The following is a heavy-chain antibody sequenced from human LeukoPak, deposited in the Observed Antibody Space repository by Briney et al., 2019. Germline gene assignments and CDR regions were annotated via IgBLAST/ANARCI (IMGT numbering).Heavy chain of an antibody. Sequence: GGSLRLSCAVSGFSFSSHWMSWVRQAPGRGLEWVANINQDGSEKHYVDPVKGRFIISRDNAKNSLYLQMNSLRAEDSVVYYCARDIEAPGIAFDYWGQGSLVTVSS. CDR3: ARDIEAPGIAFDY. V-gene: IGHV3-7*03. D-gene: IGHD6-13*01. J-gene: IGHJ4*02. CDR1: GFSFSSHW. CDR2: INQDGSEK.